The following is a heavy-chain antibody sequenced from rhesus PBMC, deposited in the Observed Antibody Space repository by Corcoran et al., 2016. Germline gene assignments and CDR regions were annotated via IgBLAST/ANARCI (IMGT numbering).Heavy chain of an antibody. D-gene: IGHD3-28*01. CDR2: IYGNRATT. J-gene: IGHJ3*01. V-gene: IGHV4S7*01. Sequence: QVQLQESGPGLVKPSETLSLTCAVSGGSISVGSYWGWLRPYPGPGLEWIGNIYGNRATTYYHPSLKSRVTISKDTPKNQFSLKLNSVTAADTAVYYCAKSYGSGFSAFDFWGQGLRVTVSS. CDR3: AKSYGSGFSAFDF. CDR1: GGSISVGSY.